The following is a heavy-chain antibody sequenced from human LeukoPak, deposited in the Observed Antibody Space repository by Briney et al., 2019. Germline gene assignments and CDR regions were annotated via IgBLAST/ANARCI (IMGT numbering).Heavy chain of an antibody. V-gene: IGHV3-23*01. CDR3: ATGGRSTVTEFDY. Sequence: GGSLRLSCAASGFTFSTYAMSWVRQAPGKGLEWVSAISGSGGSTYYADSVKGRFTISRDNSKNTLYPQMNSLRAEDTAVYYCATGGRSTVTEFDYWGQGTLVTVSS. CDR2: ISGSGGST. CDR1: GFTFSTYA. D-gene: IGHD4-17*01. J-gene: IGHJ4*02.